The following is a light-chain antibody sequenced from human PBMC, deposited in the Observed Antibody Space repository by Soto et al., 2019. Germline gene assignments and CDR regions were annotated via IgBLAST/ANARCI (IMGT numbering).Light chain of an antibody. J-gene: IGLJ1*01. Sequence: GSRTIRQRVTISCSGSSSNIGSNYVYWYQQLPGTAPKLLIYRNNQRPSGVPDRFSGSKSGTSASLAISGLRSEDEADYYCAAWDDSLSGGVFGTGTKVTVL. V-gene: IGLV1-47*01. CDR3: AAWDDSLSGGV. CDR1: SSNIGSNY. CDR2: RNN.